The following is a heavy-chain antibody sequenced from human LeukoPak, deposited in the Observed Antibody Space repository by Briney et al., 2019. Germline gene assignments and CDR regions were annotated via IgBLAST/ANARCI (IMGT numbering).Heavy chain of an antibody. CDR3: AREDGDHGYYFDY. CDR1: GGSISSSSYY. D-gene: IGHD4-17*01. CDR2: IYYSGST. J-gene: IGHJ4*02. Sequence: SETLSLTCTVSGGSISSSSYYWSWIRQPPGKGLEWIGYIYYSGSTNYNPSLKSRVTISVDTSKNQFSLKLSSATAADTAVYYCAREDGDHGYYFDYWGQGTLVTVSS. V-gene: IGHV4-61*01.